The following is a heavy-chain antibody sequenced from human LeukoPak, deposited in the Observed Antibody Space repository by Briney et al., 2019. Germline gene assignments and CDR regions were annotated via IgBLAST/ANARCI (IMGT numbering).Heavy chain of an antibody. CDR3: ARASYSSSWYAVDY. Sequence: PSETLSLTCTVSGGSISSHYWSWIRQPPGKGLEWIGYIYYSGSTNYNPSLKSRVTISVDTSKNQFSLKLSSVTAADTAVYYCARASYSSSWYAVDYWGQGTLVTVSS. CDR1: GGSISSHY. D-gene: IGHD6-13*01. J-gene: IGHJ4*02. CDR2: IYYSGST. V-gene: IGHV4-59*08.